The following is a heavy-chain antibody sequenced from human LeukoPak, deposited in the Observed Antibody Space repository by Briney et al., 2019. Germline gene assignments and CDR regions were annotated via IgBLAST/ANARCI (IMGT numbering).Heavy chain of an antibody. CDR2: IRSKAYGGTT. Sequence: PGRSLRLSCTASGFTFGDYAMSWVRQAPGKGLEWVGFIRSKAYGGTTEYAASVKGRFTISRDDSKSIAYLQMNSLKTEDTAGYYCTSGIVVVVAARRVWFDPWGQGTLVTVSS. CDR1: GFTFGDYA. V-gene: IGHV3-49*04. D-gene: IGHD2-15*01. CDR3: TSGIVVVVAARRVWFDP. J-gene: IGHJ5*02.